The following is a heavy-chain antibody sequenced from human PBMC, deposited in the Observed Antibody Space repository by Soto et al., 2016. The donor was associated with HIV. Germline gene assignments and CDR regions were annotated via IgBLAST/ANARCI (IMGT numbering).Heavy chain of an antibody. J-gene: IGHJ4*02. CDR2: ISYDGSNK. Sequence: VQLVESGGGVVQPGRSLRLSCAASGFTFSSYAMHWVRQAPGKGLEWVAIISYDGSNKYYADSVKGRFTTSRDNSKNTLYLQMNSLRAEDTAVYYCARTQQQWLVRWYFDYVGPGNPGHRLL. CDR3: ARTQQQWLVRWYFDY. D-gene: IGHD6-19*01. V-gene: IGHV3-30*04. CDR1: GFTFSSYA.